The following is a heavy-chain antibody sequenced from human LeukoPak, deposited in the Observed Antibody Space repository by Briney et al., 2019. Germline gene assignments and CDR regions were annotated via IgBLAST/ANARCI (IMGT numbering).Heavy chain of an antibody. Sequence: GGSLRLSCAASRFSFSSFWISSVRHAPGKGLEWVSTICATGDTTYYADSVKGRFTISRDNSKNTLYLKMNSLRAEDPAVYYCTKDRQSYYGSGSSSTENWFDPWGQGTLVTVSS. CDR2: ICATGDTT. D-gene: IGHD3-10*01. CDR3: TKDRQSYYGSGSSSTENWFDP. J-gene: IGHJ5*02. CDR1: RFSFSSFW. V-gene: IGHV3-23*01.